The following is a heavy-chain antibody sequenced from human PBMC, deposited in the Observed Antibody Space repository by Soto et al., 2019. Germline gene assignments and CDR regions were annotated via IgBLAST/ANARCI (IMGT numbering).Heavy chain of an antibody. CDR2: IRRKANSYPT. CDR1: GLIFSDYH. CDR3: AMLGGWSGGSSGMDV. Sequence: EVQLVESGGGLVQPGGSLRLSCAASGLIFSDYHMDWVRQAPGKGLEWVGRIRRKANSYPTEYAASVKGRFTISRDDSKNSLYLQMNRLKREDTAVYYCAMLGGWSGGSSGMDVWGPGTTVTVSS. D-gene: IGHD6-19*01. J-gene: IGHJ6*02. V-gene: IGHV3-72*01.